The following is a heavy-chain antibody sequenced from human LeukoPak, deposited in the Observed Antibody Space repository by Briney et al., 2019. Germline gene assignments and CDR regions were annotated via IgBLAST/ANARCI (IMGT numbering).Heavy chain of an antibody. J-gene: IGHJ5*02. Sequence: GGSLRLSCAASGFTFSSYSMNWVRQAPGKGLEWVSSISGTSVYTYSADSVKGRFTISRDSAKNSLYLQMNSLRADDTAVYYCARGPPIAVTTNWFDPWGQGTLVTVSS. CDR1: GFTFSSYS. V-gene: IGHV3-21*01. CDR3: ARGPPIAVTTNWFDP. D-gene: IGHD4-11*01. CDR2: ISGTSVYT.